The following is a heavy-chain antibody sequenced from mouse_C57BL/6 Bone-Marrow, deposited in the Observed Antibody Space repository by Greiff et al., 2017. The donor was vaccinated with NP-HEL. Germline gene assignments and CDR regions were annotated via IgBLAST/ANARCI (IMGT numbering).Heavy chain of an antibody. CDR2: IWRGGST. CDR3: AKKKGLRRDYYAMDY. J-gene: IGHJ4*01. D-gene: IGHD2-4*01. Sequence: VQLQQSGPGLVQPSQSLSITCTVSGFSLTSYGVHWVRQSPGKGLEWLGVIWRGGSTDYNVAFMSRLSITKDNSKSQVFFKMNSLQADDTAIYYCAKKKGLRRDYYAMDYWGQGTSVTVSS. V-gene: IGHV2-5*01. CDR1: GFSLTSYG.